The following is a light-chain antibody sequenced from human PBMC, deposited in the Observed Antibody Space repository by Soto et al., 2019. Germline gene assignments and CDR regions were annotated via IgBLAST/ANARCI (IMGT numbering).Light chain of an antibody. CDR1: QSLLHSNGKNY. CDR2: LGS. Sequence: DIVMTKSPLSLPVTPGEPASISCRSSQSLLHSNGKNYLGWFLQKPGQSPQLLIYLGSSRASGVPDRFSGSGSGTDFTLKISRVEAEDVGVYYCMQVLQPPLTFGGGTKVEIK. J-gene: IGKJ4*01. V-gene: IGKV2-28*01. CDR3: MQVLQPPLT.